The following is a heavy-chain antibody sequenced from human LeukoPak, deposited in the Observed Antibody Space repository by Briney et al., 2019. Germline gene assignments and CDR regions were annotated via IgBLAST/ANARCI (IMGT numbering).Heavy chain of an antibody. CDR3: ARANSRSTMVRGVIIRGWFDP. V-gene: IGHV3-64*01. J-gene: IGHJ5*02. CDR2: ISSNGDNT. CDR1: GFTFSTYA. D-gene: IGHD3-10*01. Sequence: GGSLRLSCAASGFTFSTYAMHWVRQAPGKRLECISSISSNGDNTYYAKSVKGRFTISRDNSKNTLYLQMGSLRAEDTALYYCARANSRSTMVRGVIIRGWFDPWGQGTLVTVSS.